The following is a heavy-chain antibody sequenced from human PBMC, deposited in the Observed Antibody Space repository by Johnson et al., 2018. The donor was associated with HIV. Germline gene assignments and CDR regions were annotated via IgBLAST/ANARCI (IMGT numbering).Heavy chain of an antibody. J-gene: IGHJ3*02. D-gene: IGHD1-26*01. Sequence: MLLVESGGGLIQPGGSLRLSCAASGFTVSSNYMSWVRQAPGKGLEWVSVIYSGGTTYYADSVKGRFTISRDNSKNTLYLQMNSLRAEDTAVYYCARESADSGRYSGAFGIWGQGTMVTVSS. V-gene: IGHV3-53*01. CDR2: IYSGGTT. CDR3: ARESADSGRYSGAFGI. CDR1: GFTVSSNY.